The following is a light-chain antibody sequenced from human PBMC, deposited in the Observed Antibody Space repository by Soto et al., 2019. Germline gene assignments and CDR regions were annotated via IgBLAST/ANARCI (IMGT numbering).Light chain of an antibody. CDR1: QSVSSNY. V-gene: IGKV3-20*01. CDR2: GTS. J-gene: IGKJ3*01. CDR3: QQYGSSPKT. Sequence: EIVLTQSPGTLSLSPGERATLSCRASQSVSSNYLAWYQQKPGQAPRLLIYGTSTRTTSIPDRFSGSGSGTDFTLTVSRLEPEDFAVYYCQQYGSSPKTFGPGTKVEVK.